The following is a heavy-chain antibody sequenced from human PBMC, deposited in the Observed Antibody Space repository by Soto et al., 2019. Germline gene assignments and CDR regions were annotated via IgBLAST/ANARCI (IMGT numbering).Heavy chain of an antibody. V-gene: IGHV1-18*01. CDR2: TSGYNTHT. Sequence: QIQLVQSGAEVKKPGTSVKVTCKTSGYTFSSYGVTWVRQAPGQGLEWIGWTSGYNTHTNYAPKLHDRGIMTTDLPTGTASMELRSLRSDDTAIYYCARGSSYGRSSWPDYWGQGTLVIVSS. J-gene: IGHJ4*02. CDR1: GYTFSSYG. D-gene: IGHD6-13*01. CDR3: ARGSSYGRSSWPDY.